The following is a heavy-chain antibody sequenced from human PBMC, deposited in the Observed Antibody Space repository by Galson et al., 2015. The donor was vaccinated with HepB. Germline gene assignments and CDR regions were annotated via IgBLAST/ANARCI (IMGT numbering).Heavy chain of an antibody. CDR2: INPYNGNT. CDR3: ARGGMATIGGPTLAY. V-gene: IGHV1-18*01. D-gene: IGHD5-24*01. CDR1: RYTFTKFG. Sequence: SVKVSCKAYRYTFTKFGISWVRQAPGQGLEWMGWINPYNGNTNYAQKFQGRVMMTTDTSTNTAYMELRSLRSDDTAVYYCARGGMATIGGPTLAYWGQGTLVTVSS. J-gene: IGHJ4*02.